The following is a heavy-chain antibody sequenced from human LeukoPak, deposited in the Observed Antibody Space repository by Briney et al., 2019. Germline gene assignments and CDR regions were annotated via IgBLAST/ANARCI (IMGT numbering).Heavy chain of an antibody. Sequence: SETLSLTCTVSGGSISSGGYYWSWIRQHPGKGLEWIGYIYYSGSTYYNPSLKSRVTISVDTSKNQFSLKLSSVTAADTAVYYCARNYGDYVFQIDPWGQGTLVTVSS. CDR3: ARNYGDYVFQIDP. CDR1: GGSISSGGYY. D-gene: IGHD4-17*01. V-gene: IGHV4-31*03. CDR2: IYYSGST. J-gene: IGHJ5*02.